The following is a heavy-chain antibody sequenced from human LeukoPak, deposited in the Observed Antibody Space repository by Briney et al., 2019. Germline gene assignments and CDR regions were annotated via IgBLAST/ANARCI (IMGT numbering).Heavy chain of an antibody. CDR1: GFTFSNSA. CDR3: AKDVVWFGESQDAFDI. D-gene: IGHD3-10*01. CDR2: ISGSGGST. V-gene: IGHV3-23*01. J-gene: IGHJ3*02. Sequence: PGGSLRLSCAASGFTFSNSAMTWVRQTPGKGLEWVSAISGSGGSTYYADSVKGRFTISRDNSKNTLYLQMNSLRAEDTAVYYCAKDVVWFGESQDAFDIWGQGTMVTVSS.